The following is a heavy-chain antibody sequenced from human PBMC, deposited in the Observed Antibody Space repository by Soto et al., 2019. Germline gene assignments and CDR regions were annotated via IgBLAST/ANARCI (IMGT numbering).Heavy chain of an antibody. V-gene: IGHV5-10-1*03. Sequence: EVQLVQSGAEVKKPGESLRISCKGSGYSFTSYWISWVRQMPGKGLEWMGRIDPSDSYTNYSPSFQGHVTISADKSISTAYLQWSSLKASDTAMYYCARERGVLVATTQYYYYGMDVWGQGTTVTVSS. CDR2: IDPSDSYT. CDR1: GYSFTSYW. CDR3: ARERGVLVATTQYYYYGMDV. D-gene: IGHD5-12*01. J-gene: IGHJ6*02.